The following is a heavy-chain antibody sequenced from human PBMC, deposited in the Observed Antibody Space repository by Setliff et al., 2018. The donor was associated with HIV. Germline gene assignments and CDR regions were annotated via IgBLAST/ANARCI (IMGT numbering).Heavy chain of an antibody. V-gene: IGHV3-30*14. J-gene: IGHJ4*02. CDR3: ARDPYYDSSGPFDY. D-gene: IGHD3-22*01. CDR1: GFIFSSYA. Sequence: GGSLRLSCAASGFIFSSYAMHWVRQTPGKGLEWVAFISYEGSRKNYADSVKGRFTISRDTSKNSLYLQMSSLRAEDTAMYYCARDPYYDSSGPFDYWGQGTLVTVSS. CDR2: ISYEGSRK.